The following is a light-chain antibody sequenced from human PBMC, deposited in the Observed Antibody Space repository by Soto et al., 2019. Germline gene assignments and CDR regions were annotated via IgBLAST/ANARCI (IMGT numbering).Light chain of an antibody. Sequence: EIVMTQSPATLSVSPGERATLSCRASQSVSSNLAWYQQKPGQAPRLLIYGASTRATGIPARFSGSESGTEFTLTISNLQSEDFAVYYFQQYNNWPPWTFGQGTKVEIK. J-gene: IGKJ1*01. V-gene: IGKV3-15*01. CDR1: QSVSSN. CDR2: GAS. CDR3: QQYNNWPPWT.